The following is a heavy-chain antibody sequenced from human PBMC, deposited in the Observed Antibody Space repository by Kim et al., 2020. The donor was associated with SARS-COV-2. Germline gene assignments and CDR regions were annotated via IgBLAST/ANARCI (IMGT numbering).Heavy chain of an antibody. Sequence: GGSLRLSCAASGFTFSSYAMNWVRQAPGKGLEWVSVISASGTTTYFADSVKGRVTISRDNSKNTAYLQMNTLRAGDTAIYYCAKDTSYSGSYYGAFDIWG. CDR2: ISASGTTT. V-gene: IGHV3-23*01. J-gene: IGHJ3*02. CDR3: AKDTSYSGSYYGAFDI. D-gene: IGHD1-26*01. CDR1: GFTFSSYA.